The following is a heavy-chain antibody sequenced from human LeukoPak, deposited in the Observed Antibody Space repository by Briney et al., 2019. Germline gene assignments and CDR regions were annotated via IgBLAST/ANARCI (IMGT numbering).Heavy chain of an antibody. CDR1: GFTFSSYA. V-gene: IGHV3-64D*09. J-gene: IGHJ3*02. D-gene: IGHD3-10*01. CDR3: VKGLSYYYGSGIDAFDI. CDR2: ISSNGGST. Sequence: GGSLRLSCSASGFTFSSYAMHWVRQAPGKGLEYVSAISSNGGSTYYADSVKGRFTISRDNSKNTLYLQMSSLRAEDTAVYYCVKGLSYYYGSGIDAFDIWGQGTMVTASS.